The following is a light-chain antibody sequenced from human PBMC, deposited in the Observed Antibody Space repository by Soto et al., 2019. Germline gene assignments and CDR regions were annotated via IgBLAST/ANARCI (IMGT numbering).Light chain of an antibody. CDR2: AAS. J-gene: IGKJ3*01. Sequence: DIQMTQSPSSLSASVGDRITIPCRASQGISNYLAWYQQKPGKVPKLLIYAASTLQSGVPSRFSGSGSGTDFTLTISSLQPEDVATYYCQKYDSVPFTFGPGTKVDIK. CDR1: QGISNY. CDR3: QKYDSVPFT. V-gene: IGKV1-27*01.